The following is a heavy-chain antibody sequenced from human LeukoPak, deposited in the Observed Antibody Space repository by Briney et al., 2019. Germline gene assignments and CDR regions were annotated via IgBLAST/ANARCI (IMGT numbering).Heavy chain of an antibody. CDR1: GFTFDDYA. CDR3: ANRPLGAGSRSF. CDR2: ISWNSGST. D-gene: IGHD1-26*01. Sequence: PGGSLRLSCAASGFTFDDYAMHWVRQAPGKGLEWVSGISWNSGSTYYADSVKGRFTISRDNSKNTLYLQMNSLRAEDTAVYYCANRPLGAGSRSFWGQGTLVAVSS. V-gene: IGHV3-23*01. J-gene: IGHJ4*02.